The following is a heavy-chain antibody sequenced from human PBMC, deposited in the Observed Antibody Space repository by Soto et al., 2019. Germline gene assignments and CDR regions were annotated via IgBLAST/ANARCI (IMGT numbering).Heavy chain of an antibody. CDR3: VKDSESSGYLTHLDY. CDR1: LFTFDYYA. V-gene: IGHV3-9*01. Sequence: GGSLRLSCVASLFTFDYYAIRWVRQTPGKGLEWVSGLTWNGEVLGYADSVKGRFTISRDNAKNSLYLEMNSLRPEDTALYYCVKDSESSGYLTHLDYWGQGTLVTVSS. CDR2: LTWNGEVL. J-gene: IGHJ4*02. D-gene: IGHD3-22*01.